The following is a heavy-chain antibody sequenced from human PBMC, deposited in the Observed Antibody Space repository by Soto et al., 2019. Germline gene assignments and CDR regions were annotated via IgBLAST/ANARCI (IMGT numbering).Heavy chain of an antibody. Sequence: QVQLVQSVSEVKKPGASVKVSWKASGYTFTNYDSNWVRQATGQGPEWMGWMNRKSGHTGYPQQFQGRVIMTRSTSLSTAYLALSSLRSETTAVYYCVRVSGEIDYWGPGTLVTVSS. CDR1: GYTFTNYD. J-gene: IGHJ4*02. D-gene: IGHD4-17*01. CDR2: MNRKSGHT. V-gene: IGHV1-8*02. CDR3: VRVSGEIDY.